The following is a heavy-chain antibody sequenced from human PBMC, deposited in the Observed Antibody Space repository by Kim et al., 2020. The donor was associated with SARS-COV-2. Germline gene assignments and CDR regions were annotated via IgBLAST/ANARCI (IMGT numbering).Heavy chain of an antibody. CDR2: INAGSGNT. CDR1: GYDFSTYA. Sequence: ASVKVSCKASGYDFSTYAIHWVRQAPGQGLEWMGWINAGSGNTKYSQNFQDRVTITRDTSASTAFMDLSSLRSEDTAIYYCARDRESYYDSDALYYGTFDYWGQGSQVTVSS. J-gene: IGHJ4*02. CDR3: ARDRESYYDSDALYYGTFDY. V-gene: IGHV1-3*01. D-gene: IGHD3-22*01.